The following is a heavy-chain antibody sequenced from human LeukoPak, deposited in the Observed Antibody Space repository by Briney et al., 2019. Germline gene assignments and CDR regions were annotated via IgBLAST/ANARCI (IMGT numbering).Heavy chain of an antibody. V-gene: IGHV3-74*01. J-gene: IGHJ6*03. CDR3: ARSGSGYSHYYYMDV. CDR2: INSDGSDT. CDR1: GFTFSNYW. D-gene: IGHD1-26*01. Sequence: PGGSLRLSCAVSGFTFSNYWMHWVRQVPGEGPVWVSHINSDGSDTTYADSVKGRFTISRDNAKDTLYPQMNSLRAEDTAVYYCARSGSGYSHYYYMDVWGKGTTVTVSS.